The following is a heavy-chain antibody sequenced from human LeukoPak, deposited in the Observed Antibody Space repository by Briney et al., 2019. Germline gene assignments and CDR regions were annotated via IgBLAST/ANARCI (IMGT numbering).Heavy chain of an antibody. V-gene: IGHV3-30-3*01. D-gene: IGHD6-19*01. CDR3: ARDPQWLFTFDI. CDR1: GFTFSSYA. Sequence: GRSLRLSCAASGFTFSSYAMHWVRQAPGKGLEWVAVISYDGSNKYYADSVKGRFTISRDNSENTLYLQMNSLRAEDTAVYYCARDPQWLFTFDIWGQGTMVTVSS. CDR2: ISYDGSNK. J-gene: IGHJ3*02.